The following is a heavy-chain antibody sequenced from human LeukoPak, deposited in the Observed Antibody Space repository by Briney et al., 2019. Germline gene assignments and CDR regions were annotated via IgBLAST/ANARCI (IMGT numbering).Heavy chain of an antibody. V-gene: IGHV4-59*12. D-gene: IGHD2-15*01. CDR2: IYYSGST. J-gene: IGHJ5*02. Sequence: SETLSLTCTVSGGSINSYYWNWIRQPPGKGLEWIGYIYYSGSTNYNPSLKSRVTISVDKSKNQFSLKLSSVTAADTAVYYCARRVVVVAATDFNNWFDPWGQGTLVTVSS. CDR3: ARRVVVVAATDFNNWFDP. CDR1: GGSINSYY.